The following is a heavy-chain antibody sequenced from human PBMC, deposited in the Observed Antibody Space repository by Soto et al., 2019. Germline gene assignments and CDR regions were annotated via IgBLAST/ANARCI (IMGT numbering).Heavy chain of an antibody. J-gene: IGHJ6*02. V-gene: IGHV5-10-1*01. CDR3: ARSSGWQLTHYYYGMDV. D-gene: IGHD6-13*01. CDR1: GYSFTSYW. CDR2: IDPSDSYT. Sequence: GGALKVSCKGFGYSFTSYWNSWVCQMPGKGLEWMGRIDPSDSYTNYSPSFQGHVTISADKSISTAYLQWSSLKASDTAMYYCARSSGWQLTHYYYGMDVWGQGTTVTVSS.